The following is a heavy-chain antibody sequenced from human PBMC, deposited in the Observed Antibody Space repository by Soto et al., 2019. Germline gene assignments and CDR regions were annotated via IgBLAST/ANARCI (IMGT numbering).Heavy chain of an antibody. CDR2: ISGGIGST. D-gene: IGHD1-26*01. CDR3: AKGAARYLDY. CDR1: GFSFGTYA. V-gene: IGHV3-23*01. J-gene: IGHJ4*02. Sequence: EVQLLESGGGLVQPGGSLRLSCVASGFSFGTYAMTWVRQVPGKGLEWVSTISGGIGSTFYADSVKGRFTISRDISKKMLFLHMNGLRGEDTGTYYGAKGAARYLDYWGRGTLVTVSS.